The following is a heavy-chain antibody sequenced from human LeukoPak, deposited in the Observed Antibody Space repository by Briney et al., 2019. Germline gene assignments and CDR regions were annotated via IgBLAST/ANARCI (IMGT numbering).Heavy chain of an antibody. V-gene: IGHV4-34*01. J-gene: IGHJ3*02. CDR2: INHSGST. CDR3: ARDVDTPMVDAFDI. Sequence: SDTLSLTCAVYGGSFSGYYWSWIRQPPGKGLEWIGEINHSGSTNYNPSLKSRVTISVDTSKNQFSLKLSSVTAADTAVYYCARDVDTPMVDAFDIWGQGTMVTVSS. D-gene: IGHD5-18*01. CDR1: GGSFSGYY.